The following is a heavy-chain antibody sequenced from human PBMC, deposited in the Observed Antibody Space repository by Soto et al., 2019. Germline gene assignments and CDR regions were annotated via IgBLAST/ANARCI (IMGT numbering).Heavy chain of an antibody. D-gene: IGHD4-17*01. CDR2: IKSKTDGGTT. J-gene: IGHJ6*02. CDR3: TTTVENPDYGDYVMWYYGMDV. Sequence: GGSLRLSCAASGFTFSNAWMNWVRQAPGKGLEWVGRIKSKTDGGTTDYAAPVKGRFTISRDDSKNTLYLQMNSLKTEDTAVYYCTTTVENPDYGDYVMWYYGMDVWGQGTTVTVSS. CDR1: GFTFSNAW. V-gene: IGHV3-15*07.